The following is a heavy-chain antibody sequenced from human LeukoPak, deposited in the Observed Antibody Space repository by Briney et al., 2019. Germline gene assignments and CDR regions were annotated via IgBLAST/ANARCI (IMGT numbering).Heavy chain of an antibody. CDR2: IYSGTV. J-gene: IGHJ5*02. D-gene: IGHD3-10*01. CDR3: VKVGYGSGTWGWFDP. Sequence: SETLSLTCNVSGASISGNFWSWIRQSPGKGLECIGYIYSGTVDYNPSLKRRGTISGDTSKNQVSLNLKSVTTVDTAMYYCVKVGYGSGTWGWFDPWGQGILVTVST. V-gene: IGHV4-59*01. CDR1: GASISGNF.